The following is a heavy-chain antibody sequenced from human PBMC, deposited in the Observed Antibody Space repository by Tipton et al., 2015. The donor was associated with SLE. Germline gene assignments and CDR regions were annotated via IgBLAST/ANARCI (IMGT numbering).Heavy chain of an antibody. Sequence: SLRLSCAASGFTFSSYSMNWVRQAPGKGLEWVSYISSSSSTIYYADSVKGRFTISRDNAKNSLYLQMNSLRAEDTAVYYCAGEALRYYDWLLSDAFDIWGQGTMVTVSS. CDR1: GFTFSSYS. CDR2: ISSSSSTI. D-gene: IGHD3-9*01. V-gene: IGHV3-48*01. J-gene: IGHJ3*02. CDR3: AGEALRYYDWLLSDAFDI.